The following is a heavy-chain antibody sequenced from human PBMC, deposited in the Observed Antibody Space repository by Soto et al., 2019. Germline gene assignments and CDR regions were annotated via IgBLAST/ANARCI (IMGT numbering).Heavy chain of an antibody. CDR2: ISYDGSNK. D-gene: IGHD6-19*01. J-gene: IGHJ6*02. V-gene: IGHV3-30-3*01. CDR1: GFTFSSYA. Sequence: QVQLVESGGGVVQPGRSLRLSCAASGFTFSSYAMHWVRQAPGKGLEWVAVISYDGSNKYYADSVKGRFTISRDNSKNKLYLQMNSLRAEDTAVYYCARGWSYSSGKYGMDVWGQGTTVTVSS. CDR3: ARGWSYSSGKYGMDV.